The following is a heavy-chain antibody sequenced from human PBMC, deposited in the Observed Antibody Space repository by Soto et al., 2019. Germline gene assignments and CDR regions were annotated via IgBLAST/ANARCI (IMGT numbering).Heavy chain of an antibody. CDR1: GGSISSYY. Sequence: LSLTCTVSGGSISSYYWSWIRQPPGKGLEWIGYIYYSGSTNYNPSLKSRVTISVDTSKNQFSLKLSSVTAADTAVYYCARAPAPLNSSSWYYFDYWGQGTLVTVSS. V-gene: IGHV4-59*01. J-gene: IGHJ4*02. CDR3: ARAPAPLNSSSWYYFDY. D-gene: IGHD6-13*01. CDR2: IYYSGST.